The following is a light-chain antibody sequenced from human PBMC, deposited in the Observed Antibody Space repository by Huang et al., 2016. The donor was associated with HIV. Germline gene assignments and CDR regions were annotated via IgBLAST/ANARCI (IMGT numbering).Light chain of an antibody. V-gene: IGKV4-1*01. CDR2: CAS. Sequence: DIIMTQSPDSLAVSLGERATLNCRSSQSVYSSSTSKDYMAWFQQKPGQPPRLLLFCASTREAGVPDRFSGSGSGTHFTLTIVNLEAEDAAIYYCQQYYSSPQTFGQGTRVEVK. CDR3: QQYYSSPQT. J-gene: IGKJ1*01. CDR1: QSVYSSSTSKDY.